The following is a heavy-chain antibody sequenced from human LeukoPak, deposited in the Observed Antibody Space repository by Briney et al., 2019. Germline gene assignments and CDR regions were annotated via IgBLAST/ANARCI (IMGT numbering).Heavy chain of an antibody. CDR1: GGSFSGYY. J-gene: IGHJ4*02. CDR2: INHSGNT. V-gene: IGHV4-34*01. D-gene: IGHD6-6*01. CDR3: AKDVRLYSSSSYASDY. Sequence: SETLSLTCAVYGGSFSGYYWSWIRQPPGKGLEWIGEINHSGNTYHNPSLKSRVTISVDTSKNQVSLKLRSVTAADTAVYYCAKDVRLYSSSSYASDYWGQGTLVTVSS.